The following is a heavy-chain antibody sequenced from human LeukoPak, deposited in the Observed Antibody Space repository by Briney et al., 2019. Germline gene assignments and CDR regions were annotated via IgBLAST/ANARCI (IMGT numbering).Heavy chain of an antibody. CDR2: IYHSGST. CDR3: ARNYGDNNFDY. Sequence: SETLSLTCAVSGGSISGTNWWSWVRQPPGKWLEWIGEIYHSGSTNYNPSLKSRVTISVDKSKNQFSLKLTSVTAADTAVYYCARNYGDNNFDYWGQGTLVTVSS. D-gene: IGHD4-17*01. CDR1: GGSISGTNW. J-gene: IGHJ4*02. V-gene: IGHV4-4*02.